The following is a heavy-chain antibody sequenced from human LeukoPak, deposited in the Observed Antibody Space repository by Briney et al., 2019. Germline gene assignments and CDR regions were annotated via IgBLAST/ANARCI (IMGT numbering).Heavy chain of an antibody. CDR3: ARDFLTGTTGDYYYYGMDV. D-gene: IGHD1-20*01. CDR1: GYTFTGYY. J-gene: IGHJ6*02. V-gene: IGHV1-2*02. Sequence: ASVKVSCKASGYTFTGYYMHWVRQAPGQGLEWMGWINPNSGGTNYAQKFQGRVTMTRDTSISTAYMELSRLRSDETAVYYCARDFLTGTTGDYYYYGMDVWGQGTTVTVSS. CDR2: INPNSGGT.